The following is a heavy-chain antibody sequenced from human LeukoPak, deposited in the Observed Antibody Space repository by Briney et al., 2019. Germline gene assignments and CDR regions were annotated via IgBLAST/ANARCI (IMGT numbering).Heavy chain of an antibody. Sequence: PGGSLRLSCAASGFTFSDYYMSWIRQAPGKGLEWVSAVSGSGGSTYYADSVKGRFTISRDNSKNTLFLQINSLRAEDTAVYYCAKEGEGFDYWGQGTLVTVSS. J-gene: IGHJ4*02. CDR2: VSGSGGST. CDR3: AKEGEGFDY. V-gene: IGHV3-23*01. CDR1: GFTFSDYY. D-gene: IGHD1-26*01.